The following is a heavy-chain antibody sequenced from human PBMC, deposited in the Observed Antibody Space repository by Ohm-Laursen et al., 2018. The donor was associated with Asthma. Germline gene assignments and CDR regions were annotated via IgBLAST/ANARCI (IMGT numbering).Heavy chain of an antibody. Sequence: TLSLTCTVSGGSIGSDDYYWSWIRQPPGKGLEWIGYIYYSGSTNYNPSLKSRVTISVDTSKNQISLKLNSVTAADTAVYYCARSWDDYGDYGPYYYYYGMDVWGQGTTVTVSS. J-gene: IGHJ6*02. CDR1: GGSIGSDDYY. CDR3: ARSWDDYGDYGPYYYYYGMDV. D-gene: IGHD4-17*01. V-gene: IGHV4-61*08. CDR2: IYYSGST.